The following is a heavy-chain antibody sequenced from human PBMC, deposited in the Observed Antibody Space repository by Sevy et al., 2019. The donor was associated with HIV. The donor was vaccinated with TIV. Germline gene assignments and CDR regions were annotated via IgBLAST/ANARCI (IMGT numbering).Heavy chain of an antibody. D-gene: IGHD3-22*01. CDR1: GFTFSSYG. CDR2: IWYDGSNK. V-gene: IGHV3-33*01. J-gene: IGHJ4*02. CDR3: ARDDSSGYYYFDY. Sequence: GGSLRLSCAASGFTFSSYGMHWVRQAPGKGLERVAVIWYDGSNKYYADSVKGRFTISRDNSKNTLYLQMNSLRAEDTAVYYCARDDSSGYYYFDYWGQGTLVTVSS.